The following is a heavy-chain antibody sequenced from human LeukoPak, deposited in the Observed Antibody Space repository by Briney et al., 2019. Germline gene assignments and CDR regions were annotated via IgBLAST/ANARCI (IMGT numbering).Heavy chain of an antibody. D-gene: IGHD2-8*01. CDR1: GFTFSSYA. J-gene: IGHJ6*03. CDR3: AKDRGHCTNGVCHNYYYMGV. CDR2: ISGSGGST. Sequence: GGSLRLSCAASGFTFSSYAMSWVRQAPGKGLEWVSAISGSGGSTYYADSVKGRFTISRDNSKNTLYLQMNSLRAEDTAVYYCAKDRGHCTNGVCHNYYYMGVWGKGTTVTVSS. V-gene: IGHV3-23*01.